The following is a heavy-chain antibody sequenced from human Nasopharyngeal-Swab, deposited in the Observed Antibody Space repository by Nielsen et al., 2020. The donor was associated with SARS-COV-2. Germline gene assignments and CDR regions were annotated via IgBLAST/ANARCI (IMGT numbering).Heavy chain of an antibody. CDR2: MNPNSGNT. J-gene: IGHJ4*02. V-gene: IGHV1-8*01. CDR1: GYTFTSYD. CDR3: ARGSRITMIVVVITTNQGYYFDY. Sequence: ASVKVSCKASGYTFTSYDINWVRQATGQGLEWMGWMNPNSGNTGYAQKFQGRVTMTRNTSISTAYMELSSLRSEETAVYYCARGSRITMIVVVITTNQGYYFDYWGQGTLVTVSS. D-gene: IGHD3-22*01.